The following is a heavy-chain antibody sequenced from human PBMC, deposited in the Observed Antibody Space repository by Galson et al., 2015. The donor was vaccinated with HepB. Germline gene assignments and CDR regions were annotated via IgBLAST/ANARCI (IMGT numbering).Heavy chain of an antibody. CDR3: ARTRYTSTWDFFDY. Sequence: SLRLSCAASGFTFNNHAMSWVRQAPGKGLEWASVISGNGATTYYVDSVKGRFTIARDNSKNILYLQMNSLRAEDTAVYYCARTRYTSTWDFFDYWGQGTLVTVSS. CDR2: ISGNGATT. D-gene: IGHD6-13*01. CDR1: GFTFNNHA. V-gene: IGHV3-23*01. J-gene: IGHJ4*02.